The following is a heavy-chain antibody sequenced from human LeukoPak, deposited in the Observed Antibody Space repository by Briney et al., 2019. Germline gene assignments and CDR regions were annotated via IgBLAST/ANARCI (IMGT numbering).Heavy chain of an antibody. Sequence: GGSLRLSCAASGFTFNVHWMHWVRQVPGKGLEWVSGISASGGNTYYADSVKGRFTISRDNSKNTLYVQMNSLRAEDTAVYYCAKGDYVRLWGTFDIWGQGTMVTVSS. CDR3: AKGDYVRLWGTFDI. D-gene: IGHD3-16*01. CDR2: ISASGGNT. V-gene: IGHV3-23*01. CDR1: GFTFNVHW. J-gene: IGHJ3*02.